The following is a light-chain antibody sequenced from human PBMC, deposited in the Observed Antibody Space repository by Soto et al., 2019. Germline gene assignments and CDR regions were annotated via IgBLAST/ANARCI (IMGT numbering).Light chain of an antibody. Sequence: QSAVTQPASVSGSPGLSITMSCTGTISDVGAYNYVSWYQQHPGKAPKLMIYDVINRPSGVSDRFSGSKSGNTASLTISGLQAEDEAEYYCSSYTSTGTVIFGGGTKLTVL. CDR3: SSYTSTGTVI. CDR1: ISDVGAYNY. V-gene: IGLV2-14*03. J-gene: IGLJ2*01. CDR2: DVI.